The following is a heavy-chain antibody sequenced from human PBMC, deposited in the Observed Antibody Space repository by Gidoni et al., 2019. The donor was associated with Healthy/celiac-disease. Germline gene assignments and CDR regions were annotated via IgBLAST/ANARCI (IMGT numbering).Heavy chain of an antibody. V-gene: IGHV4-59*01. CDR3: ARVEGWSGNNWFDP. J-gene: IGHJ5*02. D-gene: IGHD3-3*01. CDR1: GGSISSYY. CDR2: IYYSGST. Sequence: QVQLQASGPGLVKPSETLSLTCTVSGGSISSYYWSWIRQPPGKGLEWIGYIYYSGSTNYNPSLKSRVTISVDTSKNQFSLKLSSVTAADTAVYYCARVEGWSGNNWFDPWGQGTLVTVSS.